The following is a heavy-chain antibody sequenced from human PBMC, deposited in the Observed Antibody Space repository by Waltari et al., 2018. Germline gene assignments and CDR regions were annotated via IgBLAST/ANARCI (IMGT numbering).Heavy chain of an antibody. CDR3: ARLDLAATGFYYYYNMDV. D-gene: IGHD6-13*01. J-gene: IGHJ6*04. CDR2: INHRGNT. Sequence: QVQLQQWGAGLLKPSETLSLTCAVSGGFFSDYYWSWIRQPPGKGLEWIGEINHRGNTYYNPSLKSRVTISVDTSENQFSLKLTSVTAADTAVYYCARLDLAATGFYYYYNMDVWGKGTTVTISS. CDR1: GGFFSDYY. V-gene: IGHV4-34*01.